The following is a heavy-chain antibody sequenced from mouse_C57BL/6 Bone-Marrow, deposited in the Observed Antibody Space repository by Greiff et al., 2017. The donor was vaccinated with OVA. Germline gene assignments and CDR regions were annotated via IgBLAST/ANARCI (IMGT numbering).Heavy chain of an antibody. J-gene: IGHJ4*01. Sequence: DVQLVESGPGLAKPSQTLSLTCSVPGYSITSDYWNWIRKFPGNKLEYMGYISYSGSTYYNPSLKSRISITRDTSKNQYYLQLNSVTTEDTATYYCARCYYYGSSYGAMDYWGQGTSVTVSS. CDR3: ARCYYYGSSYGAMDY. D-gene: IGHD1-1*01. CDR2: ISYSGST. V-gene: IGHV3-8*01. CDR1: GYSITSDY.